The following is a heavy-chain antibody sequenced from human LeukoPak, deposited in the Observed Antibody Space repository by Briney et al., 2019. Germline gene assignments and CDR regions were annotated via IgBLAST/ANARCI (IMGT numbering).Heavy chain of an antibody. J-gene: IGHJ4*02. Sequence: GGSLRLSCAASGFTFSSYVMGWVRQAPGKGLEWVSAISGGGGSTYYADSVKGRLTISRDNSKNTLYLQMNSLRAEDTAVYYCAKDRRYGSSGVFYFDYWGQGTLVTVSS. V-gene: IGHV3-23*01. CDR3: AKDRRYGSSGVFYFDY. D-gene: IGHD6-19*01. CDR2: ISGGGGST. CDR1: GFTFSSYV.